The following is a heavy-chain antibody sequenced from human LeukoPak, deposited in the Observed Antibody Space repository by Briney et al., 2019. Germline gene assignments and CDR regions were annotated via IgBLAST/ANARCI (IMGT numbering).Heavy chain of an antibody. Sequence: PGGSLRLSCSVPGFTCSTYVMHWVRQAPGKGLEYVSAISSNGDNTYYADSVKGRFTISRDNSKNTLYLQMSSLRADDTAVYYCVRGTGYWGQGTLVTVSS. CDR2: ISSNGDNT. V-gene: IGHV3-64D*06. J-gene: IGHJ4*02. CDR1: GFTCSTYV. CDR3: VRGTGY.